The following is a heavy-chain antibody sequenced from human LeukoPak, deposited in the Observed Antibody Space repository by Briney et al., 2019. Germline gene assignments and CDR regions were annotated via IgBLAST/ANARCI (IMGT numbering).Heavy chain of an antibody. CDR2: ISSSSSYI. CDR1: GFTFSSYS. D-gene: IGHD2-2*01. V-gene: IGHV3-21*01. CDR3: ARGLGYCSSTSCYENYYYGMDV. J-gene: IGHJ6*02. Sequence: GGSLRLSCAASGFTFSSYSMNWVRQTPGKGLEWVSSISSSSSYIYYADSVKGRFTISRDNAKNSLYLQMNSLRAEDTAVYYCARGLGYCSSTSCYENYYYGMDVWGQGTTVTVPS.